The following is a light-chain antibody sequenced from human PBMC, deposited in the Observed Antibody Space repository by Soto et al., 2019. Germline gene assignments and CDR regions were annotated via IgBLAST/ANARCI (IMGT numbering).Light chain of an antibody. V-gene: IGKV1-39*01. Sequence: DIQMTQSPSPPSASFGDRVTITCRASQSISTYLNWYQQKPGKAPILLIYAASSLQSGVPSRFSGSGSGIDFTLTINSLQPEDFATYYCQQSGDTPPWTFGQGTKVDIK. CDR3: QQSGDTPPWT. J-gene: IGKJ1*01. CDR1: QSISTY. CDR2: AAS.